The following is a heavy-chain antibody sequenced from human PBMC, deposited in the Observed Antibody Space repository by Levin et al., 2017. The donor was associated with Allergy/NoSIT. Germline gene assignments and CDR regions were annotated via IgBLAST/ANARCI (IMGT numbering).Heavy chain of an antibody. D-gene: IGHD6-19*01. CDR2: ISYDGSNE. V-gene: IGHV3-30*18. CDR3: VKDGVGPSVGYSSGWWNWFDP. Sequence: GGSLRLSCAVSGFPFSFYGMHWVRQAPGKGLEWVAVISYDGSNEYYADSVKGRFTISRDNSKNMVYLQMNSLRAEDTAVYFCVKDGVGPSVGYSSGWWNWFDPWGQGILVTVSS. CDR1: GFPFSFYG. J-gene: IGHJ5*02.